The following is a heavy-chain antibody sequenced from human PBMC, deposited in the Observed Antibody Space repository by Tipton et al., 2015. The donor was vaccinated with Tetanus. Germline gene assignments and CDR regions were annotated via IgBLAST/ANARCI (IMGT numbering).Heavy chain of an antibody. J-gene: IGHJ1*01. CDR2: ISGSGGST. Sequence: SLRLSCAASGFTFSSYAMSWVRQAPGKGLEWVSAISGSGGSTYYADSVKGRFTISRDDSKNTLYLQMNSLRAEDTAVYYCAKVAVVVPAATYFQHWGQGTLVTVSS. D-gene: IGHD2-2*01. CDR1: GFTFSSYA. V-gene: IGHV3-23*01. CDR3: AKVAVVVPAATYFQH.